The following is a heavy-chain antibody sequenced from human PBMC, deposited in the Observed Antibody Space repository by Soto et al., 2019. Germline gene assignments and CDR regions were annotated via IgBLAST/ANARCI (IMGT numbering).Heavy chain of an antibody. J-gene: IGHJ4*02. D-gene: IGHD1-7*01. CDR2: IHYSGTT. CDR1: GTPHSSYY. V-gene: IGHV4-59*12. CDR3: ARGGGTTFDY. Sequence: PSETLSLPRTVSGTPHSSYYWSWIRQPPGKGLEWIANIHYSGTTNYNPSLASRVTISVDTSKNQFSLKLSSVTAADTAVYYCARGGGTTFDYWGQGTLVTVSS.